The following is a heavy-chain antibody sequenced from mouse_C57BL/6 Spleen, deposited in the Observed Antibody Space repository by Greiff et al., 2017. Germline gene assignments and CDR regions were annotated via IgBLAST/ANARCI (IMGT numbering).Heavy chain of an antibody. Sequence: EVKLMESGPGLVKPSQSLSLTCSVTGYSITSGYYWNWIRQFPGNKLEWMGYISYDGSNNYNPSLKNRISITRDTSKNQFFLKLNSVTTEDTATYYCARDDHYYGSSPFDYWGQGTTLTVSS. CDR2: ISYDGSN. D-gene: IGHD1-1*01. V-gene: IGHV3-6*01. J-gene: IGHJ2*01. CDR1: GYSITSGYY. CDR3: ARDDHYYGSSPFDY.